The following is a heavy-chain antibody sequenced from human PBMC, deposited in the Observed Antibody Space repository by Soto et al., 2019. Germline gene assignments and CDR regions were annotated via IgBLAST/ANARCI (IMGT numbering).Heavy chain of an antibody. V-gene: IGHV5-10-1*01. CDR3: ARPKGYSSSWYGY. Sequence: GESLKISCKGSGYSFTSYWISWVRQMPGKGLEWMGRIDPSDSYTNYSPSFQGHVTISADKSISTAYLQWSSLKASDTAMYYCARPKGYSSSWYGYWGQGTLVTVS. J-gene: IGHJ4*02. CDR1: GYSFTSYW. CDR2: IDPSDSYT. D-gene: IGHD6-13*01.